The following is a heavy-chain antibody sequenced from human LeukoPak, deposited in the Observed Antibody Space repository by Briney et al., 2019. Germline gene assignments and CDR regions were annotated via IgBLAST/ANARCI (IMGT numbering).Heavy chain of an antibody. Sequence: AGGSLNLLCGASGLTYSSYGLNWVRQAPGKGLEWVSYISSDGGTIKYADSVKGRFTISRDNAKNSLYLQMNSLRAEDTAVYYCARDGRGSSGAFWHWFDTWGQGTMVTVSS. CDR1: GLTYSSYG. D-gene: IGHD7-27*01. CDR2: ISSDGGTI. J-gene: IGHJ5*01. V-gene: IGHV3-48*03. CDR3: ARDGRGSSGAFWHWFDT.